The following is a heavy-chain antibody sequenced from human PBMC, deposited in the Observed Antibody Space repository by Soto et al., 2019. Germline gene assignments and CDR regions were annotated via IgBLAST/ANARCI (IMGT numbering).Heavy chain of an antibody. CDR3: ARVFSGRWFGP. V-gene: IGHV1-69*06. CDR1: GGPFSSYA. Sequence: QVQLVQSGAEVKKPGSSVKDSCTASGGPFSSYAINWARQAPGQGLEWMGVITPMFGEPRSAQNFKGRIAVTADKSTNTAYMDLSRLTSGDMAVYFFARVFSGRWFGPWGQWTLVRVSS. D-gene: IGHD6-25*01. J-gene: IGHJ5*02. CDR2: ITPMFGEP.